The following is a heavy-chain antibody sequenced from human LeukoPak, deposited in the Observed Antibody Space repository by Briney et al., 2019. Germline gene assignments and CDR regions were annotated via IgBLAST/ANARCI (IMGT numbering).Heavy chain of an antibody. CDR2: ISGSSSYI. J-gene: IGHJ4*02. Sequence: GGSLRLSCAASGFTFSRYSMNWVRQAPGKGLEWVSSISGSSSYIYYADSLKGRFTISRDNAKNSLYLQMNSLRAGDTAVYYCARVVKSGRSYYFDYWGQGTLVTVSS. V-gene: IGHV3-21*01. CDR3: ARVVKSGRSYYFDY. CDR1: GFTFSRYS. D-gene: IGHD3-3*01.